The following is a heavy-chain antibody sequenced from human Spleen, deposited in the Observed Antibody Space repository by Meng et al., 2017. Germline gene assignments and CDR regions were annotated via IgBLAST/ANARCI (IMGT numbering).Heavy chain of an antibody. J-gene: IGHJ4*02. CDR1: GFSFSTYG. D-gene: IGHD6-19*01. CDR3: AKGGNGWYFDY. CDR2: ITSNSAGT. V-gene: IGHV3-23*01. Sequence: GESLKIPCAASGFSFSTYGMTWVRQAPGVGLEWVSGITSNSAGTYYADPVRGRITIPRDNSENNVYLQTKSLGGEDTAVYYCAKGGNGWYFDYWGQGTLVTVSS.